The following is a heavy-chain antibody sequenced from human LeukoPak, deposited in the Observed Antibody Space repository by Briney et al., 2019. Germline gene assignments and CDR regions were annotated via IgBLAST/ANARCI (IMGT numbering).Heavy chain of an antibody. J-gene: IGHJ4*02. Sequence: PSETLSLTCTVSGGSISSYYWSWIRQPPGKGLEWIGSIYHSGSTYYNPSLKSRVTMSIDTSKNQFSLKLSSVTAADTAVYYCARASSSWGGDYWGQGTLVTVSS. V-gene: IGHV4-59*04. CDR1: GGSISSYY. D-gene: IGHD6-13*01. CDR2: IYHSGST. CDR3: ARASSSWGGDY.